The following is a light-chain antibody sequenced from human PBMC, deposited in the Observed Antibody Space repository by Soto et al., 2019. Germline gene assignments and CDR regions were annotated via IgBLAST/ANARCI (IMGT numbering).Light chain of an antibody. CDR1: QSISSW. CDR2: KAS. V-gene: IGKV1-5*03. CDR3: QHYNTYPWT. J-gene: IGKJ1*01. Sequence: DIQMTQSPSTLSAGVGDRVTITCRASQSISSWLAWYQPTTGKAPKLLIYKASSLESGVPSRFRGSGSGTEFTLPLSRLQPGDFETYYCQHYNTYPWTFGHGTKVDIK.